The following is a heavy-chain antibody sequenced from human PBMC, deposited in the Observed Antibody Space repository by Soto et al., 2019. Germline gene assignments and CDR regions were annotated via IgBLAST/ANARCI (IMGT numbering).Heavy chain of an antibody. CDR1: GGTFSRYT. D-gene: IGHD3-22*01. V-gene: IGHV1-69*13. CDR3: ARDGTLYDSSAYYYLY. CDR2: ITPMFGTP. Sequence: SVKVSCKASGGTFSRYTITCVRQAPGQGLEWMGGITPMFGTPNYAQKFQGRVTITADESTSTAYMELSSLRSEDTAMYYCARDGTLYDSSAYYYLYWGQGTLVTV. J-gene: IGHJ4*02.